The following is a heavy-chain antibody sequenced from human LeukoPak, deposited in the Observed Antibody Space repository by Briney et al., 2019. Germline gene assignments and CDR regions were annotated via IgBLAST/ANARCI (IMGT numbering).Heavy chain of an antibody. D-gene: IGHD3-9*01. CDR3: ARVERYFDWGVGALDY. Sequence: GGSLRLSCAASGFTFSSYEMNWVGQAPGKGLEWVSYISSSGSTVYYADSVKGRFTISRDNAKNSLYLQMNSLRAEDTAVYYCARVERYFDWGVGALDYWGQGTLVTVSS. CDR2: ISSSGSTV. CDR1: GFTFSSYE. V-gene: IGHV3-48*03. J-gene: IGHJ4*02.